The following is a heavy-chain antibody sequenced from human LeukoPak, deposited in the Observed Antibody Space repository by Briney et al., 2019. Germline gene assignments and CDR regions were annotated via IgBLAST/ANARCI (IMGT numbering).Heavy chain of an antibody. D-gene: IGHD3-3*01. Sequence: ASVKVSCKASGYTFTSYGISWVRQAPGQGLEWMGWISAYNGNTNYAQKLQGRVTMTTDTSTSTTYMELRSLRSDDTAVYYCAKDVDFWSGYYFDYWGQGTLVTVSS. CDR3: AKDVDFWSGYYFDY. CDR2: ISAYNGNT. J-gene: IGHJ4*02. CDR1: GYTFTSYG. V-gene: IGHV1-18*01.